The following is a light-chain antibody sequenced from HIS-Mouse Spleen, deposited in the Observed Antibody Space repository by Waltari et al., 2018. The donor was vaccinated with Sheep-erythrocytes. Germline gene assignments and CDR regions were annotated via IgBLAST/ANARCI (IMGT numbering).Light chain of an antibody. J-gene: IGLJ3*02. CDR2: QDN. V-gene: IGLV3-1*01. Sequence: SYELTQPPSVSVSPGQTASIPCSGDKLGDTYAYWYQQKPGQSPVLVIYQDNKRPSGIPERFSGSNSGNTATLTISGTQAMDEADYYCQAWDSSTAVFGGGTKLTVL. CDR1: KLGDTY. CDR3: QAWDSSTAV.